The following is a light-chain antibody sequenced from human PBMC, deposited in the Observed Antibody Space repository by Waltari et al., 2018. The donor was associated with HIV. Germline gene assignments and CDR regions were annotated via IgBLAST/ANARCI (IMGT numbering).Light chain of an antibody. V-gene: IGLV3-21*02. CDR2: DDS. Sequence: SYVLTQPPSVSVAPGQTARVTCGGNNIGSKSVHWYQVKPGQAPVLVVYDDSDRPSGLPGRFSGSNSGNTATLTSSRVEAGDEADYYCQVWDTGGDHPEWVFGGGTKLTVL. CDR3: QVWDTGGDHPEWV. CDR1: NIGSKS. J-gene: IGLJ3*02.